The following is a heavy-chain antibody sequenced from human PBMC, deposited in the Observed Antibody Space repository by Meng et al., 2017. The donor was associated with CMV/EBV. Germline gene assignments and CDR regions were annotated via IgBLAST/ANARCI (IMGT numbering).Heavy chain of an antibody. V-gene: IGHV4-39*07. Sequence: SETLSLTCTVSGCSISSSSYYWGWIRQPPGKGLEWIGSIYYSGSTYYNPSLKSRVTISVDTSKNQFSLKLSSVTAADTAVYYCARNIVVVPAATNWFDPWGQGTLVTVSS. D-gene: IGHD2-2*01. CDR2: IYYSGST. J-gene: IGHJ5*02. CDR3: ARNIVVVPAATNWFDP. CDR1: GCSISSSSYY.